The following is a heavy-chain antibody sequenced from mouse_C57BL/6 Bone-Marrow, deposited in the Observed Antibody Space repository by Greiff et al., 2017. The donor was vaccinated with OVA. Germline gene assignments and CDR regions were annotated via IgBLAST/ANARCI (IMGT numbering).Heavy chain of an antibody. CDR1: GFTFSDYG. D-gene: IGHD2-1*01. CDR3: ARSYYGNPYAMDY. Sequence: EVTLVESGGGLVKPGGSLKLSCAASGFTFSDYGMHWVRQAPEKGLEWVAYISRGSSSIYYADTVKGRFTISRDNAKNTLFLQMTSLRSEDTAMYYCARSYYGNPYAMDYWGQGTSVTVSS. V-gene: IGHV5-17*01. CDR2: ISRGSSSI. J-gene: IGHJ4*01.